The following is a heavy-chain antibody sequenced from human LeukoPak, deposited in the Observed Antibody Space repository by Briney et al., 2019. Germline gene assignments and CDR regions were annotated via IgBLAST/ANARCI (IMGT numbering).Heavy chain of an antibody. CDR2: ISSTGAYI. V-gene: IGHV3-21*01. CDR3: ARKKNLDY. CDR1: GFTFSSYS. J-gene: IGHJ4*02. Sequence: GGSLRLSCAASGFTFSSYSMNWVRQTPGKGLEWVSSISSTGAYIYYADSVKGRFTISRDNAKNSLYLQMNSLRAEDTAVYYCARKKNLDYWGQGTLVTVSS.